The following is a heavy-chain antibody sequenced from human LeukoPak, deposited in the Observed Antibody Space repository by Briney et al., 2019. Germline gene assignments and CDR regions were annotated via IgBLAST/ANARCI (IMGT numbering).Heavy chain of an antibody. J-gene: IGHJ4*02. V-gene: IGHV3-43*02. D-gene: IGHD6-19*01. CDR1: GFMFHDYA. CDR2: ISGDGGST. Sequence: GGSLRLSCAAPGFMFHDYAIHWVRQAPGKGLEWVSLISGDGGSTFYADSVKGRFTISRDNGKNSLYLQMNSLRSDDTALYYCARESESSGWYDYWGQGTLVTVSS. CDR3: ARESESSGWYDY.